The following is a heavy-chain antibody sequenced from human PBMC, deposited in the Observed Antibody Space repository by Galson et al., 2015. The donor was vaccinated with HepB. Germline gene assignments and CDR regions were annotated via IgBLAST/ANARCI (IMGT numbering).Heavy chain of an antibody. CDR2: ISYDGSNK. CDR3: ARDYGPTYYYGSGSAGMDV. V-gene: IGHV3-30*03. Sequence: SLRLSCAASGFTFSSYSMNWVRQAPGKGLEWVAVISYDGSNKYYADSVKGRFTISRDNSKNTLYLQMNSLRAEDTAVYYCARDYGPTYYYGSGSAGMDVWGQGTTVTVSS. D-gene: IGHD3-10*01. CDR1: GFTFSSYS. J-gene: IGHJ6*02.